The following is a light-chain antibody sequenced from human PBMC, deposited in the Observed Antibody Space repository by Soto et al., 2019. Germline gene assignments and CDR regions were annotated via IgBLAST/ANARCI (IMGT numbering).Light chain of an antibody. Sequence: TQSPATLSVSQLEIATLSFMASQSVNNNLAWYQQTPGQTPRLLIYAASSRATGIPDRFSGSGSGTDFSLTISRLEAEDFAVYYCQQYGSSPRTFGQGTKVDI. J-gene: IGKJ1*01. CDR3: QQYGSSPRT. CDR2: AAS. V-gene: IGKV3-20*01. CDR1: QSVNNN.